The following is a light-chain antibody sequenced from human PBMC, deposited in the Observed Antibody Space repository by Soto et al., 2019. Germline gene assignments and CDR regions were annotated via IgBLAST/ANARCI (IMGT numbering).Light chain of an antibody. V-gene: IGKV3-15*01. Sequence: EIVMTQSPATLSVSPGERAIFSCRASQIVDSKLAWYQQKLGQAPRLLIYDASTRATGIPARFSGRGSGTEFTFTISSLQSEDFAIYYCQQYYVWNTFGGGTKV. CDR2: DAS. CDR1: QIVDSK. J-gene: IGKJ4*01. CDR3: QQYYVWNT.